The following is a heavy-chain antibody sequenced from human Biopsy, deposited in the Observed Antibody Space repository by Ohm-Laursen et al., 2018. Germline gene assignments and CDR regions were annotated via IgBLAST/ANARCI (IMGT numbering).Heavy chain of an antibody. CDR2: IFYRGST. D-gene: IGHD3-22*01. CDR3: ARDYDTSGYYYVS. Sequence: PSDTLSLTCPVSGGSISNNNYYWGWIRQPPGKGLEWIGSIFYRGSTHYKPSLKSRVNISEATSKNQFSLKLTSVTAADTAVYYCARDYDTSGYYYVSWGQGTLVTVSS. J-gene: IGHJ5*02. V-gene: IGHV4-39*01. CDR1: GGSISNNNYY.